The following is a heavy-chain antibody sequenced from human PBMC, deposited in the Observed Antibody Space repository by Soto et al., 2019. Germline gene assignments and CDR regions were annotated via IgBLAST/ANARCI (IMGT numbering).Heavy chain of an antibody. Sequence: EVQLVESGGGLVQPGRSLRLSCAASGFTFDDYAMHWVRQAPGKGLECVSGISWNSGSIGYADSVKGRFTISRDNAKHSLYQQMNSLRSEDTALYYCAKDRTSWYSAFDIWGQGTMVTVSS. V-gene: IGHV3-9*01. CDR1: GFTFDDYA. CDR2: ISWNSGSI. CDR3: AKDRTSWYSAFDI. J-gene: IGHJ3*02. D-gene: IGHD6-13*01.